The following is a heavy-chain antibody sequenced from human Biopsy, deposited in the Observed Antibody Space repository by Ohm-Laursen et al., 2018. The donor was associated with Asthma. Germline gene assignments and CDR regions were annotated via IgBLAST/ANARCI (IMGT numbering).Heavy chain of an antibody. V-gene: IGHV1-69*13. J-gene: IGHJ6*02. CDR1: GGSFSNIA. D-gene: IGHD6-19*01. Sequence: ASVKVSRKAPGGSFSNIAISWVRQDPGHGIEWLGGSMTVFGTKNYAQKFQGRATITADESTSTAYMEVTSLRSEDTAIYYCARCQVGYSSGWSLLLKKIYYSGMDVWGQGTAVTASS. CDR2: SMTVFGTK. CDR3: ARCQVGYSSGWSLLLKKIYYSGMDV.